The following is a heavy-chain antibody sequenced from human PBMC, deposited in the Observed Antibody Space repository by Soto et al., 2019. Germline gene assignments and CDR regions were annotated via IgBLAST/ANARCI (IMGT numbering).Heavy chain of an antibody. CDR3: AKDYDYGDSLPYDC. CDR1: GFTFRNYG. D-gene: IGHD4-17*01. Sequence: EVPLLEAGGGLVQPGGSLRLSCAASGFTFRNYGMSWVRQAPGKGLEWLSAIMGNSGDTAYYADSVRGRFTISRDNSKDTVYLQLKDLGAEDTAIYYCAKDYDYGDSLPYDCWGQGTLVTVSS. J-gene: IGHJ4*02. V-gene: IGHV3-23*01. CDR2: IMGNSGDTA.